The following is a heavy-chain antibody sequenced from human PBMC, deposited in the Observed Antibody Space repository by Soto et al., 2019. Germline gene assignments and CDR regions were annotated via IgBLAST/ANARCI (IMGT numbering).Heavy chain of an antibody. CDR3: VRLYSSGSRFDP. CDR1: GYTFTNYD. D-gene: IGHD6-19*01. V-gene: IGHV1-3*01. Sequence: GASVKVSCKASGYTFTNYDIHWVRQAPGQRLEWMGWINVGTGNAKYSQKFKGRVSITRDTSARAAYMELSSLRSEDTAVYYCVRLYSSGSRFDPWGPGTLVTVSS. J-gene: IGHJ5*02. CDR2: INVGTGNA.